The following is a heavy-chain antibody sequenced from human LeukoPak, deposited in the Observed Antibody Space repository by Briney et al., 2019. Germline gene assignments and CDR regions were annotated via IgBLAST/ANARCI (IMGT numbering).Heavy chain of an antibody. D-gene: IGHD4-17*01. J-gene: IGHJ4*02. Sequence: GGSLRLSCAASGFTFSRFAMSWVRQAPGKGLEWVSAISGSGSDTYYADSVEGRFTVSRDSSKNTLYLQMNSLRAEDTALYYCAKDRHGDYSFESWGQGTLVTVSS. V-gene: IGHV3-23*01. CDR3: AKDRHGDYSFES. CDR1: GFTFSRFA. CDR2: ISGSGSDT.